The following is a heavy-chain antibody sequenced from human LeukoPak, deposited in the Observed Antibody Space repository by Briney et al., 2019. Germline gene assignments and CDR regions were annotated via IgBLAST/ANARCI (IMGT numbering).Heavy chain of an antibody. D-gene: IGHD4-17*01. J-gene: IGHJ3*02. CDR2: INSDGSST. V-gene: IGHV3-74*01. CDR3: AREEITVTDAFDI. CDR1: GFTFSEYW. Sequence: GGSLRLSCAASGFTFSEYWMHWVRQAPGKGLVWVSRINSDGSSTSYADSVKGRLTISRDNAKNTLYLQMNSLRAEDTAVYYCAREEITVTDAFDIWGQGTLVTVSS.